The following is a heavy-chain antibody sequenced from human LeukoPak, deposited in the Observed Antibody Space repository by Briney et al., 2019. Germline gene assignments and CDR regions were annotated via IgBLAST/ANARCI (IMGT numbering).Heavy chain of an antibody. J-gene: IGHJ6*03. CDR2: IKQDGSEK. Sequence: GGSLRLSCAASGFTFSRYWMSWVRQAPGKGLEWVANIKQDGSEKYYVDSVKGRFTISRDNAKNSLYLQMNSLRAEDTAAYYCARRHSSGWYGNYYYMDVWGKGTTVTVSS. CDR3: ARRHSSGWYGNYYYMDV. V-gene: IGHV3-7*01. D-gene: IGHD6-19*01. CDR1: GFTFSRYW.